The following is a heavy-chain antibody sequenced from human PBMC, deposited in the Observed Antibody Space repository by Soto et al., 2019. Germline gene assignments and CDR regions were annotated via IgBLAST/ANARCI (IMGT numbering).Heavy chain of an antibody. CDR1: GGAFSDYA. CDR3: ASWLKGPDIGNYYYGMDV. J-gene: IGHJ6*02. CDR2: IMPIFRAP. D-gene: IGHD2-15*01. V-gene: IGHV1-69*13. Sequence: SVKVSCKASGGAFSDYAFSWVRQAPGQGLEWLGGIMPIFRAPDYAQKFQGRVTITADEFTRTAYMEMNSLRSEDTAVYYCASWLKGPDIGNYYYGMDVWGQATTVTV.